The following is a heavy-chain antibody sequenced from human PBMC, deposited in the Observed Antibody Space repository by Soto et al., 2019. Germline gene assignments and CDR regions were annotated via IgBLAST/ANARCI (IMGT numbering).Heavy chain of an antibody. Sequence: PSETLSLTCTVSGGSISSGGFYWTWIRQHPGKGLEWIGEINHSGRTNYNPSLKSRVTISVDTSKSQFSLKLSSVTAADTAVFYCARGGPYDWDAMDIWGQGTKVTVSS. J-gene: IGHJ6*02. CDR2: INHSGRT. V-gene: IGHV4-31*03. CDR1: GGSISSGGFY. CDR3: ARGGPYDWDAMDI. D-gene: IGHD5-12*01.